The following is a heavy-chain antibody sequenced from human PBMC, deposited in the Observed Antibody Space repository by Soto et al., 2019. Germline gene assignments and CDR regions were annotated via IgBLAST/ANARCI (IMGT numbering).Heavy chain of an antibody. Sequence: QVRLVESGGGVVQPGRSLRLSCTASGFSFSSYAMYWFRQPPGKGLEWVAVISHDGINKHYADSVKGRVTVSRDNSNHSLDLRLNSMRGEDTAMYYRARDMYSSDYFVKWFEPWGQGTLVTVSS. CDR3: ARDMYSSDYFVKWFEP. J-gene: IGHJ5*02. CDR1: GFSFSSYA. D-gene: IGHD6-19*01. CDR2: ISHDGINK. V-gene: IGHV3-30-3*01.